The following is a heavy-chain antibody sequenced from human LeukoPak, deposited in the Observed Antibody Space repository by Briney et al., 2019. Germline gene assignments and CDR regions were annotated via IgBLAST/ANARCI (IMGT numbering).Heavy chain of an antibody. CDR3: ARADSSSWYEGNWFDP. D-gene: IGHD6-13*01. J-gene: IGHJ5*02. Sequence: GRSLRLSCAASGFFFSSYGMHWVRQAPGKGLEWVALIWYDGSNKYYADSVKGRFTISRDNSKNTLYLQMNSLRAEDTAVYYCARADSSSWYEGNWFDPWGQGTLVTVSS. CDR2: IWYDGSNK. CDR1: GFFFSSYG. V-gene: IGHV3-33*01.